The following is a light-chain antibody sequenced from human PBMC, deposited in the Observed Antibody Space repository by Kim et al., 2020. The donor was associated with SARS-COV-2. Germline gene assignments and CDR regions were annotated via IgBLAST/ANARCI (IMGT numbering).Light chain of an antibody. V-gene: IGLV1-44*01. J-gene: IGLJ2*01. CDR2: TNN. CDR3: AAWDDSLNGVV. Sequence: QSVLSQPPLASGTPGQRVTISCSGSSSNIGSNVVNWYQQLPGTAPKLLIYTNNQRPSGVPDRFSGSKSGTSASLAISGLQSEDEADYYCAAWDDSLNGVVFGGGTQLTVL. CDR1: SSNIGSNV.